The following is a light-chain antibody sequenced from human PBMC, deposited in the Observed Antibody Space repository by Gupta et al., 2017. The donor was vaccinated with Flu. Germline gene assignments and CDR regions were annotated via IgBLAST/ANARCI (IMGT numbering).Light chain of an antibody. V-gene: IGKV1-5*03. CDR2: NAS. Sequence: PSTVSASVGDRVTVSCRASRPINGRSAWYQHKAGTDPKLLSYNASSVQSGVPSRFSGSGAGTDFTLSIDSLQPDDYAIYYCQQYDGGASVFGPGTRV. CDR3: QQYDGGASV. CDR1: RPINGR. J-gene: IGKJ1*01.